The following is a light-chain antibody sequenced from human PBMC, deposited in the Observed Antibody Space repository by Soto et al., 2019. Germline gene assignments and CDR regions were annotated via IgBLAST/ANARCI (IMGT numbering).Light chain of an antibody. CDR3: HQYDSWT. V-gene: IGKV3-20*01. Sequence: EIVLTQSPGTLSLSPGERATLSCRASQSFNSIYLAWYQQKPGQAPRLLIYGACSRATGIPDRFSGSGSGTDFTLTISRLEPEDFAVYYCHQYDSWTFGQGTKVDIK. J-gene: IGKJ1*01. CDR1: QSFNSIY. CDR2: GAC.